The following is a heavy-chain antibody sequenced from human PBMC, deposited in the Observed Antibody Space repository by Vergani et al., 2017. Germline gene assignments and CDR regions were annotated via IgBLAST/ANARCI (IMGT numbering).Heavy chain of an antibody. V-gene: IGHV4-38-2*01. D-gene: IGHD2-21*01. CDR1: GYSISSGYY. J-gene: IGHJ3*02. Sequence: QVQLQESGPGLVKPSETLSLTCAVPGYSISSGYYWGWIRQPAGEGLEWIGLIDVKGNSNFSPSLESRVTMSADASRGRFSPNLRSVTTSDTAVYYCVRVLHTSYILGAFDIRGQGIKVTVSS. CDR2: IDVKGNS. CDR3: VRVLHTSYILGAFDI.